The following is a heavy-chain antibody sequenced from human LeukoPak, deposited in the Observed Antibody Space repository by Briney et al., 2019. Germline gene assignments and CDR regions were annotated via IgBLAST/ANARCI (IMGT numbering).Heavy chain of an antibody. Sequence: PSETLSLTCSVSGGSISSYYWSWIRQPPGKGLEWIGYIYYSGSTNYNPSLMSRVTISIDSSKNQFSLKLSSVTAADSAVYYCARLFSYGNYYFDYWGQGALVAVSS. CDR3: ARLFSYGNYYFDY. D-gene: IGHD5-18*01. J-gene: IGHJ4*02. CDR2: IYYSGST. V-gene: IGHV4-59*08. CDR1: GGSISSYY.